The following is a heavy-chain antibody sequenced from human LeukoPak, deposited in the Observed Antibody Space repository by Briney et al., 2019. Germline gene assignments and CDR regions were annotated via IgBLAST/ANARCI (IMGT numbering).Heavy chain of an antibody. CDR3: ARELGGRWDV. D-gene: IGHD1-26*01. Sequence: GGSLRLSCAASGFTFSSYDMHWVRHATGKGLEWVSAIGTAGDTYYPGSVKGRFTISRENAKTDLYLQRNSLRAGDTAVYYCARELGGRWDVWGQGTTVTVSS. V-gene: IGHV3-13*04. CDR1: GFTFSSYD. CDR2: IGTAGDT. J-gene: IGHJ6*02.